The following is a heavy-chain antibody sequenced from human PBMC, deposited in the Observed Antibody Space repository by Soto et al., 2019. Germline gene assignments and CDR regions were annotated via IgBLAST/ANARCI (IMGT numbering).Heavy chain of an antibody. D-gene: IGHD2-15*01. CDR1: GGSISSSSYY. V-gene: IGHV4-39*01. CDR2: IHYTGST. J-gene: IGHJ5*02. CDR3: ARRKTEYCSGGSCYLYWFDP. Sequence: SETLSLTCTVSGGSISSSSYYWGLIRQPPGKWLEWIGSIHYTGSTYFNPSLKSRVTISVDTSKNQFSLKLSSVTAADTAVYYCARRKTEYCSGGSCYLYWFDPWGQGTLVTVSS.